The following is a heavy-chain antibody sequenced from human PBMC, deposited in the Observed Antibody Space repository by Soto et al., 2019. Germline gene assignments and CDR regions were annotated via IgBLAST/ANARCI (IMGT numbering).Heavy chain of an antibody. V-gene: IGHV3-33*01. J-gene: IGHJ5*02. Sequence: GGSLRLSCAASGFTFSSYGMHWVRQAPGKGLEWVAVIWYDGSNKYYADSVKGRFTISRDNSKNTLYLQMNSLRAEDTAVYYCARFTTFPDFRSGYYTSVGWFDPWGQGTLVTVSS. CDR2: IWYDGSNK. CDR1: GFTFSSYG. CDR3: ARFTTFPDFRSGYYTSVGWFDP. D-gene: IGHD3-3*01.